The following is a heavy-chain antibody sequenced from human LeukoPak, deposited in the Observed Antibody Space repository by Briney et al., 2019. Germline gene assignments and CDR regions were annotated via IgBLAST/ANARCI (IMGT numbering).Heavy chain of an antibody. J-gene: IGHJ4*02. Sequence: ASLKVSSKASGYTFTDSYMHWVPQAPGQGFEWMGWINPNDGDTNYAQKFQGRVTMTRDTSISTAHMEVSRLRSDDTAVYYCARANFLYCSSTTCLFDYWGQETLVTVSS. CDR3: ARANFLYCSSTTCLFDY. V-gene: IGHV1-2*02. CDR2: INPNDGDT. CDR1: GYTFTDSY. D-gene: IGHD2-2*01.